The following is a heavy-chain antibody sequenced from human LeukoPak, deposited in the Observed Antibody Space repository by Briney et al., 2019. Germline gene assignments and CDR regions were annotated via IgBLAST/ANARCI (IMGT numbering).Heavy chain of an antibody. J-gene: IGHJ5*02. CDR2: INPSGGST. CDR3: ARALPLVVVAATSDWFDP. V-gene: IGHV1-46*01. CDR1: GYTFTSYY. Sequence: ASVKVSCKASGYTFTSYYMHWVRRAPGQGLEWMGIINPSGGSTSYAQKFQGRVTMTRDTSTSTVYMELSSLRSEDTAVYYCARALPLVVVAATSDWFDPWGQGTLVTVSS. D-gene: IGHD2-15*01.